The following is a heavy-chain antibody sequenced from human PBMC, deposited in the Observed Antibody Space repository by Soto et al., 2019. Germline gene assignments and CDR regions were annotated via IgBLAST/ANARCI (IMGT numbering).Heavy chain of an antibody. J-gene: IGHJ4*01. CDR1: GFVFRGYW. D-gene: IGHD3-10*01. Sequence: EVQLVESGGGLVQPGGSLRLSCAASGFVFRGYWMSWVRQAPGKGLEWVANIKEDGSEANYVDSVKGRFAVSRDKDTNSLYLQLNSLTPEDTAVYYCARSRRQWFGGTLSYYFDFWGHGTLVTVSS. V-gene: IGHV3-7*01. CDR3: ARSRRQWFGGTLSYYFDF. CDR2: IKEDGSEA.